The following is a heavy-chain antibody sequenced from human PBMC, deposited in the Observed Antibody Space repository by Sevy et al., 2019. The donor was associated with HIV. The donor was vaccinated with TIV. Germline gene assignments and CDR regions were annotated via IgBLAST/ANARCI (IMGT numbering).Heavy chain of an antibody. CDR3: TRDFYSYGGYYFDY. CDR2: IRSKAYGGTT. D-gene: IGHD4-17*01. CDR1: GFTFGDYA. J-gene: IGHJ4*02. V-gene: IGHV3-49*04. Sequence: GGSLRLSCTASGFTFGDYAMSWVRQAPGKGLEWVGFIRSKAYGGTTEYAASVKGRFTISRDDSKSIAYLQMNSLKTEDRAVYYCTRDFYSYGGYYFDYWGQGTLVTVSS.